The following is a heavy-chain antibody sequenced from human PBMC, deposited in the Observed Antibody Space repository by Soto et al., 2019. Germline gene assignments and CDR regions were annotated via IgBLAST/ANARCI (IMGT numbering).Heavy chain of an antibody. CDR1: GGSISSSSYY. J-gene: IGHJ4*02. D-gene: IGHD3-10*01. V-gene: IGHV4-39*01. CDR2: LYYSGST. Sequence: QLQLQESGPGLVKPSETLSLTCTVSGGSISSSSYYWGWIRQAPGKGLEWIGRLYYSGSTYYNPSPXSXITISVDTSKNQFSLKLSSVTAADTAVYYCASSEFHWGQGTLVTVSS. CDR3: ASSEFH.